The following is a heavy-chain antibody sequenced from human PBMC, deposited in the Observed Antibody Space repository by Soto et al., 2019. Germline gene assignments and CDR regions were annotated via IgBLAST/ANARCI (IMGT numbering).Heavy chain of an antibody. CDR1: GFTFGDYA. Sequence: GGSLRLSCTASGFTFGDYAMSWFRQAPGKGLEWVGFIRSKAYGGTTEYTATVKGRFTISRDDSKSIAYLQMNSLKTEDTAVYYCTRDLRLLEWFPHYYYYGMEVWGQGTTVT. D-gene: IGHD3-3*01. V-gene: IGHV3-49*01. CDR2: IRSKAYGGTT. CDR3: TRDLRLLEWFPHYYYYGMEV. J-gene: IGHJ6*02.